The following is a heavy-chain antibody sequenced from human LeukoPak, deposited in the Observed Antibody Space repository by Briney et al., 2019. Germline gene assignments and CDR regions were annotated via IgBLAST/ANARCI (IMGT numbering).Heavy chain of an antibody. J-gene: IGHJ4*02. CDR2: TYYKSAWYS. CDR3: ARGTGWPQFDY. D-gene: IGHD6-19*01. V-gene: IGHV6-1*01. Sequence: SQTLSLTCAISGDSVSRDSIAWNWIRQSPSRGLEWLGRTYYKSAWYSDYAVSVKGRIIINPDTSKSQFSLQLNSVTPEDTAVYYCARGTGWPQFDYWGQGTLVTVSS. CDR1: GDSVSRDSIA.